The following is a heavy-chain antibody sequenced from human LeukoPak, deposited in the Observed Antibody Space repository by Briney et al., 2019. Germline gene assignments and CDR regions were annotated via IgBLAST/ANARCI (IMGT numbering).Heavy chain of an antibody. D-gene: IGHD1-26*01. J-gene: IGHJ4*02. CDR3: TTLHLMQWELRTVLIDY. CDR1: GFTFSNAW. CDR2: IKSKTDGGTT. Sequence: PGGSLRLSCAASGFTFSNAWMSWVRQAPGKGLEWVGRIKSKTDGGTTDYAAPVKGRFTISRDDSKNTLYLQMNSLKTEDTAVYYCTTLHLMQWELRTVLIDYWGQGTLVTVSS. V-gene: IGHV3-15*01.